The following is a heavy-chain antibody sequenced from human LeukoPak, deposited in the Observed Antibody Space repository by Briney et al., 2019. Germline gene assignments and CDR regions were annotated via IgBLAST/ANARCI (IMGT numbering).Heavy chain of an antibody. J-gene: IGHJ4*02. CDR2: SNGANGNT. Sequence: GASVNVSCKASGYTFTNYAIHWVRQAPGRRLEWMGWSNGANGNTEYSPAFQGRVSITRDTSASTAYMELSSLSSEGMAIYYCARGIHSGAWLTDYWGQGTLVTVS. V-gene: IGHV1-3*02. D-gene: IGHD6-25*01. CDR1: GYTFTNYA. CDR3: ARGIHSGAWLTDY.